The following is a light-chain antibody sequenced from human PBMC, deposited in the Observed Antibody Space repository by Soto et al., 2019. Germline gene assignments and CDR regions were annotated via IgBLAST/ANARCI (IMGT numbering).Light chain of an antibody. Sequence: DIQMTQSPSTLSASVGDRVTITCRASQSISRSLAWCQQNPGKAPKLLIYKASNLQSGVPSRFSGSGSGTEFTLTISSLQPDDFATYYCQQYNSYSYTFGQGTKLEIK. CDR1: QSISRS. CDR3: QQYNSYSYT. CDR2: KAS. V-gene: IGKV1-5*03. J-gene: IGKJ2*01.